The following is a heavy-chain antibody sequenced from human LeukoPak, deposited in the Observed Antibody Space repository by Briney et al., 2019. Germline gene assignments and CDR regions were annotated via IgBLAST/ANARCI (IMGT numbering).Heavy chain of an antibody. J-gene: IGHJ6*03. D-gene: IGHD2-15*01. CDR3: ATIVVVVAATPGDYVDV. CDR1: GGSISSTSHY. Sequence: SETLSLTCNVSGGSISSTSHYWGWIRQPPGKGLEWIGSFYYSGNTYYNPSLKSRVTISVDTSKNQFSLKVSSVTAADTAVYYCATIVVVVAATPGDYVDVWGKGTTVTVSS. V-gene: IGHV4-39*07. CDR2: FYYSGNT.